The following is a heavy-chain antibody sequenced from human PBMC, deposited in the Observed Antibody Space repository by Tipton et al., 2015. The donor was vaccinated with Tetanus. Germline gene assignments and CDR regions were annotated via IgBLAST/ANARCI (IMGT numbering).Heavy chain of an antibody. V-gene: IGHV3-33*01. J-gene: IGHJ6*02. CDR2: IWYDGSNK. CDR1: GFTFSSYG. D-gene: IGHD6-6*01. CDR3: ARSLRSSIGSSPDYYYYGMDV. Sequence: SLRLSCAASGFTFSSYGMHWVRQAPGKGLEWVAVIWYDGSNKYYADSVKGRFTISRDNSKNTLYLQMNSLRAEDTAVYYCARSLRSSIGSSPDYYYYGMDVWGQGTTVTVSS.